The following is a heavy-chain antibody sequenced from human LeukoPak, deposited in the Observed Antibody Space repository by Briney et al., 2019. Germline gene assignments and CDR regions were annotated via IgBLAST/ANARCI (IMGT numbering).Heavy chain of an antibody. Sequence: GGSLRLSCAASGFTFNTHGMSWVRQSTVKGLEWVSTISGDRTNTHYADSVKGRFSISRDNSRNTLYLQMNSLTVEDTALYYCAHDAGPTGNPFFDYWGQGTLVTVSS. D-gene: IGHD4-11*01. J-gene: IGHJ4*02. V-gene: IGHV3-23*01. CDR2: ISGDRTNT. CDR3: AHDAGPTGNPFFDY. CDR1: GFTFNTHG.